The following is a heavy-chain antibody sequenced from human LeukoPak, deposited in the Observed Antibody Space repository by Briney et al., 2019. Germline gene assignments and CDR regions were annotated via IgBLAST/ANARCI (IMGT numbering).Heavy chain of an antibody. CDR3: AKALGGGNYYDY. V-gene: IGHV3-23*01. CDR2: ISGSGGST. CDR1: GFTFSSYA. Sequence: PGGSLRLSCAASGFTFSSYAMSWVRQAPGKGLEWVSAISGSGGSTYYADSVKGRSTISRDNSKNTLYLQMNSLRAEDTAVYYCAKALGGGNYYDYWGQGTLVTVSS. D-gene: IGHD2-15*01. J-gene: IGHJ4*02.